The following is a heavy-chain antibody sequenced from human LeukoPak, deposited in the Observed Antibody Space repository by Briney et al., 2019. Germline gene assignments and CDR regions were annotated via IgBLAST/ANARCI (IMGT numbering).Heavy chain of an antibody. CDR1: GGSISSGGYY. CDR2: IYTSGST. Sequence: SETLSLTCTVSGGSISSGGYYWNWIRQPAGKGLEWIGRIYTSGSTNYNPSLKSRVTISVDTSKNQFSLKLSSVTAADTAVYYCARVGTMIVVVTYDAFDIWGQGTMVTVSS. D-gene: IGHD3-22*01. J-gene: IGHJ3*02. CDR3: ARVGTMIVVVTYDAFDI. V-gene: IGHV4-61*02.